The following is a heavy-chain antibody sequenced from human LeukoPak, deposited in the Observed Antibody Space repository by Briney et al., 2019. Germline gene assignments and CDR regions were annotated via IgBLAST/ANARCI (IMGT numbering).Heavy chain of an antibody. CDR3: TMAAYYYYYYMDV. CDR1: GFTFSGSA. V-gene: IGHV3-73*01. Sequence: GGSLKLSCAASGFTFSGSAMHWVRQASGKGLEWVGRIRSKANSYATAYAASVKGRFTISRDDSKNTAYLQMNSLKTEDTAVYYCTMAAYYYYYYMDVWGKGTTVTVSS. D-gene: IGHD6-13*01. J-gene: IGHJ6*03. CDR2: IRSKANSYAT.